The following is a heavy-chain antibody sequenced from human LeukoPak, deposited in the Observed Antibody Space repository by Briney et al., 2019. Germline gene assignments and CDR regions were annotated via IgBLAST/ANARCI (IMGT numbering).Heavy chain of an antibody. Sequence: GESLKISCKGSGYSFTSYWIGWVRQAPGKGLVWVSRINGDGTIIGYADSVKGRFTISRDNAKNTVYLQMNSLRAEDTAVYYCARGGMDVWGKGTTVTVSS. CDR1: GYSFTSYW. CDR3: ARGGMDV. J-gene: IGHJ6*04. CDR2: INGDGTII. V-gene: IGHV3-74*01.